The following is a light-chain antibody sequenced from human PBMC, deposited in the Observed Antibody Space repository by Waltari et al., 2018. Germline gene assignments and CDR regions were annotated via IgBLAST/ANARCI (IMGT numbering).Light chain of an antibody. Sequence: DIVMTQSPDSLAVSLGERATINCKSSQSVLYSSNNKNYLAWYQQKPGQPPKLLIYWASTRESGVPDRFSGSGSGTDFTLTISSLQAEDVAVYYSQQYYSTPPGFGPGTKVDIK. V-gene: IGKV4-1*01. J-gene: IGKJ3*01. CDR2: WAS. CDR1: QSVLYSSNNKNY. CDR3: QQYYSTPPG.